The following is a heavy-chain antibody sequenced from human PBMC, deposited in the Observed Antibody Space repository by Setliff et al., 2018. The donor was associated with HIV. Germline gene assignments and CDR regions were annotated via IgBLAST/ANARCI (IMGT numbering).Heavy chain of an antibody. CDR2: IRSHGTTM. CDR1: GFTFSTEP. V-gene: IGHV3-48*01. CDR3: VRDTMYAFDI. Sequence: RLSCAASGFTFSTEPMNWVRQTPGKGLEWISNIRSHGTTMSYGDSVKGRFTISRDNGKNSLYLQMNSLRAEDTAVYYCVRDTMYAFDIWGQGTMVTVSS. J-gene: IGHJ3*02.